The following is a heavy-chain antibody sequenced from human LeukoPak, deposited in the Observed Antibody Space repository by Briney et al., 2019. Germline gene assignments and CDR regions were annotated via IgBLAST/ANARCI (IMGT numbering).Heavy chain of an antibody. J-gene: IGHJ3*02. D-gene: IGHD3-22*01. V-gene: IGHV3-72*01. CDR1: GFTFSDYC. Sequence: PGGSLTLSCEASGFTFSDYCMDWVRQAPGKGLEWVARSKNKGNNSIPEYAASVKRNFITSRHESKDSLYLQIKSLKNEDTAVYYCARLFINGYCAFDIWGQGTMLTVSS. CDR3: ARLFINGYCAFDI. CDR2: SKNKGNNSIP.